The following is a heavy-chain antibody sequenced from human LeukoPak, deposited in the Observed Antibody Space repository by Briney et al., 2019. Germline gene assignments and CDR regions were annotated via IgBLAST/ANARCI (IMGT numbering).Heavy chain of an antibody. CDR1: GYTFTGYY. CDR2: INPNSGGT. D-gene: IGHD2-21*01. Sequence: EASVKVSCKASGYTFTGYYMHLVRQAPGQGLEWMGWINPNSGGTNYAQKFQGRVTMTRDTSISTAYMELSRLRSDDTAVYYCAREKVGGGPGGDYWGQGTLVTVSS. J-gene: IGHJ4*02. CDR3: AREKVGGGPGGDY. V-gene: IGHV1-2*02.